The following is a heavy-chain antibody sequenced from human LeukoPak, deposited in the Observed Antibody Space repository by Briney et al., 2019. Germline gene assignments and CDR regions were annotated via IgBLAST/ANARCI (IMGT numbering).Heavy chain of an antibody. CDR2: MNPNSGNT. D-gene: IGHD3-10*01. CDR3: ARGPDYYGSGSFYYMDV. CDR1: GYTFTSYD. V-gene: IGHV1-8*01. J-gene: IGHJ6*03. Sequence: ASVKVSXKASGYTFTSYDINWVRQATGQGLEWMGWMNPNSGNTGYAQKFQGRVTMTRNTSISTAYMELSSLRSEDTAVYYCARGPDYYGSGSFYYMDVWGKGTTVTVSS.